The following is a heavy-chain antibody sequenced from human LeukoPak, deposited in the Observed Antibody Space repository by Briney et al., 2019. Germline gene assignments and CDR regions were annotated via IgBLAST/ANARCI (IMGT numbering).Heavy chain of an antibody. J-gene: IGHJ4*02. V-gene: IGHV3-9*01. CDR2: ISWNSGSI. CDR3: ASDYVWGSYLNGAFDY. Sequence: PGRSLRLSCAASGFTFDDYAMHWVRQAPGKGLEWVSGISWNSGSIGYADSVKGRFTISRDNAKNSLYLQMNSLRAEDTAVYYCASDYVWGSYLNGAFDYWGQGTLVTVSS. CDR1: GFTFDDYA. D-gene: IGHD3-16*02.